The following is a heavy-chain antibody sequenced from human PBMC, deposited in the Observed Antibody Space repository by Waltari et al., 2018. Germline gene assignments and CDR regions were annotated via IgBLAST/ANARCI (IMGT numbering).Heavy chain of an antibody. Sequence: QLQESGPGLVKSSESLSRPCDVSGYAINSGFYWGWIRWPPGRGLEWVATIDHDGTTVYNPSLTSRVTASMDTSKNQFSLKMKSVTAADTAVYYCTRQVLGYCTSAACRRLESWGQGTLVTVSS. CDR2: IDHDGTT. J-gene: IGHJ4*02. V-gene: IGHV4-38-2*01. CDR1: GYAINSGFY. D-gene: IGHD2-2*03. CDR3: TRQVLGYCTSAACRRLES.